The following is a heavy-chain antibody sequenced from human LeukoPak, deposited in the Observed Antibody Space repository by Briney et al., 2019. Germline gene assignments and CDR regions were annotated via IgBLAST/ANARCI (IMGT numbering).Heavy chain of an antibody. CDR3: TSWRQVRGVITVVDY. D-gene: IGHD3-10*01. J-gene: IGHJ4*02. V-gene: IGHV3-73*01. CDR1: GFTFSGSA. CDR2: IRSKANSYAT. Sequence: VGSLRLSCAASGFTFSGSAMHWVRQASGKGLEWVGRIRSKANSYATAYAASVKGRFTISRDDSKNTAYLQMNSLKTEDTAVYYCTSWRQVRGVITVVDYWGQGTLVAVSS.